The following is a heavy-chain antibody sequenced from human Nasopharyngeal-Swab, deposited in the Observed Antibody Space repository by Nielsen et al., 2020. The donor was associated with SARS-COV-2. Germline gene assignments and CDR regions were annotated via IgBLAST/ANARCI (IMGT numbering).Heavy chain of an antibody. Sequence: GESLKISCAASGFTFSSYAMHWVRQAPGKGLEWVAVISYDGSNKYYADSVKGRFTISRDNSKNALYLQMTSLRAEDTAVYYCTRSDIVVVVADIGAFLNWGQGTLVTVSS. D-gene: IGHD2-15*01. CDR2: ISYDGSNK. J-gene: IGHJ4*02. CDR1: GFTFSSYA. V-gene: IGHV3-30-3*01. CDR3: TRSDIVVVVADIGAFLN.